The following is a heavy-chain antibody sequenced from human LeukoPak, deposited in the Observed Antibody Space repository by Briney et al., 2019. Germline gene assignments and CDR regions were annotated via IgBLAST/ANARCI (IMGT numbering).Heavy chain of an antibody. J-gene: IGHJ3*01. CDR3: AKGGYFAFEF. Sequence: GGSLRLSCAASGFPFSNNDMQWVRQAPGKGLEWVSGISGSNGRTYYADSVKGRVTISRDNSKSTLYLQMNSLRAEDTAVYFCAKGGYFAFEFWGQGTLVTVSS. D-gene: IGHD2-2*03. CDR2: ISGSNGRT. V-gene: IGHV3-23*01. CDR1: GFPFSNND.